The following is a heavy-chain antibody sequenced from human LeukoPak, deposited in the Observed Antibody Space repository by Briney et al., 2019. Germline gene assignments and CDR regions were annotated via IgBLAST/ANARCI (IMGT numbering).Heavy chain of an antibody. J-gene: IGHJ4*02. CDR2: INHSGST. V-gene: IGHV4-34*01. CDR1: GFMFSTYR. D-gene: IGHD1-1*01. Sequence: GSLRLSCAASGFMFSTYRLTWVRQPPGKGLEWIGEINHSGSTNYNPSLKSRVTISVDTSKNQFSLKLSSVTAADTAVYYCARTGAWNFDYWGQGTLVTVSS. CDR3: ARTGAWNFDY.